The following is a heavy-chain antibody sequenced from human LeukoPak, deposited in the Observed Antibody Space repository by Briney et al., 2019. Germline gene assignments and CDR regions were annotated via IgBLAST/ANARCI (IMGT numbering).Heavy chain of an antibody. CDR3: ASTPAFIAAAGKYYYYYYMDV. D-gene: IGHD6-13*01. CDR1: GGSFSGYY. V-gene: IGHV4-34*01. J-gene: IGHJ6*03. CDR2: INHSGST. Sequence: SETLSLTSAVYGGSFSGYYWSWIRQPPGKGLEWIGEINHSGSTNYNPSLKSRVTISVDTSKNQFSLKLSSVTAADTAVYYCASTPAFIAAAGKYYYYYYMDVWGKGTTVTVSS.